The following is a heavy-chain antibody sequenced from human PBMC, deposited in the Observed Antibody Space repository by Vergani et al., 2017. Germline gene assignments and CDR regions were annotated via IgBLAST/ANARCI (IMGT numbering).Heavy chain of an antibody. D-gene: IGHD4-23*01. CDR2: IYTSGST. CDR3: AREPLTVTTVVPYNWFDP. CDR1: GGSISSGSYY. Sequence: QVQLQESGPGLVKPSQTLSLTCTVSGGSISSGSYYWSWIRQPAGKGLEWIGRIYTSGSTNYNPSLKSRVAISVDTSKNQFSLKLSSVTAADTAVYYCAREPLTVTTVVPYNWFDPWGQGTLVTVSS. V-gene: IGHV4-61*02. J-gene: IGHJ5*02.